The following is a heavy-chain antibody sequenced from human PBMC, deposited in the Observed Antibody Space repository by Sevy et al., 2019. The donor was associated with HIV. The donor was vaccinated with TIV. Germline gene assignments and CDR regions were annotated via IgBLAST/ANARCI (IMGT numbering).Heavy chain of an antibody. CDR3: ARGGLKYSSSSGGDYYYYGMDV. Sequence: GGSLRLSCAASGFTFSSYWMHWVRQAPGKGLVWVSRINSDGSSTSYADSVKGRFTISRDNAKNTRYLQMKSLRAEDTAVYYCARGGLKYSSSSGGDYYYYGMDVWGQGTTVTVSS. CDR2: INSDGSST. D-gene: IGHD6-6*01. J-gene: IGHJ6*02. CDR1: GFTFSSYW. V-gene: IGHV3-74*01.